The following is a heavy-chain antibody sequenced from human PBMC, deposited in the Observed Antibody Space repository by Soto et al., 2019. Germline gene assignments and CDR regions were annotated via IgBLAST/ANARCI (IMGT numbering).Heavy chain of an antibody. V-gene: IGHV5-51*01. CDR2: IYPGDSDT. J-gene: IGHJ6*02. Sequence: GESLKISCKGSGYSFTSYWIGWVRQMPGKGLAWMGIIYPGDSDTRYSPSFQGQVTISADKSISTAYLQWSSLKASDTAMYYCASTRTPTYYDFWSGYYYGMDVWGQGTTVTVSS. D-gene: IGHD3-3*01. CDR1: GYSFTSYW. CDR3: ASTRTPTYYDFWSGYYYGMDV.